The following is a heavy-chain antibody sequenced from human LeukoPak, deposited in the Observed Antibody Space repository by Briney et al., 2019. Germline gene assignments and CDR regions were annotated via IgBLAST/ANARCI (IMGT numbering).Heavy chain of an antibody. CDR2: ITNSGTTI. J-gene: IGHJ4*02. CDR1: GFTFSDYY. CDR3: AKRGYYDGSGYFFFTD. V-gene: IGHV3-11*01. D-gene: IGHD3-22*01. Sequence: GGSLRLSCAASGFTFSDYYMSWIRQAPGKGLEWISYITNSGTTIYYADSVKGRFTISRDNAKNSLYLQMNSLRAEDTAVYYCAKRGYYDGSGYFFFTDWGQGTLVTASS.